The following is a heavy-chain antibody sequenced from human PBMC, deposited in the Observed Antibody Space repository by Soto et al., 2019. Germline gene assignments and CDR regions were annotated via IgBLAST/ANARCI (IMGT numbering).Heavy chain of an antibody. CDR1: GGTFSSYA. D-gene: IGHD3-3*01. Sequence: SVKVSCKASGGTFSSYAISWVRQAPGQGLEWMGGIIPIFGTANYAQKFQGRVTITADESTSTAYMELSSLRSEDTAVYYCAEGDFWSGYSRGWFDPWGQGTLVT. CDR2: IIPIFGTA. J-gene: IGHJ5*02. V-gene: IGHV1-69*13. CDR3: AEGDFWSGYSRGWFDP.